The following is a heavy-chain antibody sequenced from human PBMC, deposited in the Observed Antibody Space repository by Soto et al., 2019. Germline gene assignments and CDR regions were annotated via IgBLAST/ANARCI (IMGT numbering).Heavy chain of an antibody. CDR3: ARNYDILTGSTPGY. J-gene: IGHJ4*01. D-gene: IGHD3-9*01. Sequence: ASVKFSFHASGYTFTGYYMPWVQQAPGQGIEWIGKIKANNSGTNYAQKLHGRVTMTTDISTSTAYMELRSLRSDDTAVYYCARNYDILTGSTPGYWGHGTLVTVSS. CDR2: IKANNSGT. V-gene: IGHV1-18*04. CDR1: GYTFTGYY.